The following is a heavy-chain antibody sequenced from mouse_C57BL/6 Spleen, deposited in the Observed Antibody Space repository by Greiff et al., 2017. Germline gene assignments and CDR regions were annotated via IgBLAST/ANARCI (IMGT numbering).Heavy chain of an antibody. CDR1: GFSLTSYG. D-gene: IGHD1-1*01. V-gene: IGHV2-2*01. CDR2: IWSGGST. CDR3: ARGRSRDY. Sequence: QVQLQQSGPGLVQPSQSLSITCTVSGFSLTSYGVHWVRQSPGKGLEWLGVIWSGGSTDYNAAFISRLSISKDNSTSQVFFKMNSLQADDTAIYYCARGRSRDYWGQGTTLTVSS. J-gene: IGHJ2*01.